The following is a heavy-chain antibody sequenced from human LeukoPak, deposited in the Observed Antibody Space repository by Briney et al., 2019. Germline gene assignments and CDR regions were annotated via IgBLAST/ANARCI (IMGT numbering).Heavy chain of an antibody. CDR3: ARDCSSTSCHRSMDV. D-gene: IGHD2-2*01. J-gene: IGHJ6*04. CDR2: IYYSGST. CDR1: GGSISSSSYY. V-gene: IGHV4-39*07. Sequence: SETLSLTCTVSGGSISSSSYYWGWIRQPPGKGLEWIGSIYYSGSTYYNPSLKSRVTISVDTSKNQFSLKLSSVTAADTAVYYCARDCSSTSCHRSMDVWGKGTTVTVSS.